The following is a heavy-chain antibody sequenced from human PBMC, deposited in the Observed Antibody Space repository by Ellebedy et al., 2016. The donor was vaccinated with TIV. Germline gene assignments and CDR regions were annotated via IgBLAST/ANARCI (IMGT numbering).Heavy chain of an antibody. D-gene: IGHD3-22*01. J-gene: IGHJ6*02. CDR1: GFSLSTSGVG. V-gene: IGHV2-5*02. Sequence: SGPTLVKPTQTLTLTCTFSGFSLSTSGVGVGWIRQPPGKALEWLALIYWDDDKRYSPSLKSRLTITKDTSKNQVVLTMTNMDPVDTATYYCAQTKIVVGITGYYYYGMDVWGQGTTVTVSS. CDR2: IYWDDDK. CDR3: AQTKIVVGITGYYYYGMDV.